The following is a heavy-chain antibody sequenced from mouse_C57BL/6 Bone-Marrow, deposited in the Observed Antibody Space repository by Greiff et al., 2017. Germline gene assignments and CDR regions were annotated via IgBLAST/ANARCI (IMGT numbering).Heavy chain of an antibody. V-gene: IGHV1-55*01. CDR3: ARPYYSNYWYFDV. D-gene: IGHD2-5*01. CDR1: GYTFTSYW. CDR2: IYPGSGST. Sequence: VPLQQSGAELVKPGASVKMSCKASGYTFTSYWITWVKQRHGQGLEWIGDIYPGSGSTNYNEKFKSKATLTVDTSSSTAYMQLSSLTSEDSAVYYCARPYYSNYWYFDVWGTGTTVTVSS. J-gene: IGHJ1*03.